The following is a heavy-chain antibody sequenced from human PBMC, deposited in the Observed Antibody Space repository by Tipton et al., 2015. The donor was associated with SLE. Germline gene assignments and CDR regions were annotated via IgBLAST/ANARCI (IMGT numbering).Heavy chain of an antibody. V-gene: IGHV4-34*01. CDR2: INHRGST. CDR1: GGSFSGYY. D-gene: IGHD2-15*01. CDR3: ASGGSGVGAFDI. Sequence: TLSLTCAVYGGSFSGYYWSWIRQPPGKGLEWIGEINHRGSTNYNPSLKSRVTISIDTSKNQFSLKLSSVTAADTAVYYCASGGSGVGAFDIWGQGTMVTVSS. J-gene: IGHJ3*02.